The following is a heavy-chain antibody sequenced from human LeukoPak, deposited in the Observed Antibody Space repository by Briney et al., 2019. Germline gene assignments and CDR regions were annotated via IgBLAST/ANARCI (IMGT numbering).Heavy chain of an antibody. J-gene: IGHJ3*02. CDR2: IYSGGST. CDR1: GFTDSSLY. Sequence: GGSLRLSCAASGFTDSSLYMSWVREAPGKGLVWVSVIYSGGSTLYANSVKGRFTSSRDNSKNTLYLQMNSLRAENTAVYYCASRDSYDSSGSVAFDIWGQGTMVTVSS. CDR3: ASRDSYDSSGSVAFDI. D-gene: IGHD3-22*01. V-gene: IGHV3-66*01.